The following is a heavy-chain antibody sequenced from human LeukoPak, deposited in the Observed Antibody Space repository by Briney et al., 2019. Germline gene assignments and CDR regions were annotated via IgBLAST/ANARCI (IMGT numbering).Heavy chain of an antibody. CDR3: AKDRQSSSSWTFDY. V-gene: IGHV3-9*03. D-gene: IGHD6-13*01. CDR2: ISWNSGSI. Sequence: GGSLRLSCAASGFNFDDYAMHWVRQAPGKGLEWVSGISWNSGSIGYADSVKGRFTISRDNAKNSLYLQMNSLRAEDMALYYCAKDRQSSSSWTFDYWGQGALVTVSS. CDR1: GFNFDDYA. J-gene: IGHJ4*02.